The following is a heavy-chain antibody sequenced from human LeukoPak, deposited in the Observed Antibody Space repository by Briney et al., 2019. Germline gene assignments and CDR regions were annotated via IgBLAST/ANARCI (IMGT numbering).Heavy chain of an antibody. CDR2: IYSSGSA. CDR1: GGSISSGSYH. CDR3: ARDVSLGWFDP. V-gene: IGHV4-61*02. J-gene: IGHJ5*02. D-gene: IGHD2-8*01. Sequence: PSETLSLTCTVSGGSISSGSYHWSWIRQPAGKGLEWIGRIYSSGSANYNPSLKSRVTISVDTSKNQFSLKLSSVTAADTAVYYCARDVSLGWFDPWGQGTLVTVSS.